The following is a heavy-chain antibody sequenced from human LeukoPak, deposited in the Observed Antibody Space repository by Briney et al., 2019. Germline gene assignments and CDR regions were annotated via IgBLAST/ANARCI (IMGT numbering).Heavy chain of an antibody. J-gene: IGHJ5*02. CDR3: ARDRTGTAAGTYWFDP. CDR1: GYTFTSYY. V-gene: IGHV1-46*01. D-gene: IGHD6-13*01. CDR2: INPSGGST. Sequence: GASVKVSCKASGYTFTSYYMHWVRQAPGQGLEWMGIINPSGGSTSYAQKFQGRVTMTRDTSTSTVYMELSSLRSEDTAVYYCARDRTGTAAGTYWFDPWGQGTLVTVSS.